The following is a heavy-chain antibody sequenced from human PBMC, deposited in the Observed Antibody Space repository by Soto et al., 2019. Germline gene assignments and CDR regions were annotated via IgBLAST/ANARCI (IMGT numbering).Heavy chain of an antibody. CDR2: INHSGST. CDR3: ERGRVGFEY. CDR1: GGSFSGYY. D-gene: IGHD2-15*01. V-gene: IGHV4-34*01. J-gene: IGHJ4*02. Sequence: PSETLSLTCAVYGGSFSGYYWSWIRQPPGKGLEWIGEINHSGSTNYNPSLKSRVTISVDTSKNQFSLKLSSVTAADTAVYYCERGRVGFEYWGQGTLVTVSS.